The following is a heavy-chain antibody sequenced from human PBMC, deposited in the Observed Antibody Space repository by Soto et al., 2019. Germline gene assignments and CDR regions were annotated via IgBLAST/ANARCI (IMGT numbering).Heavy chain of an antibody. D-gene: IGHD1-1*01. CDR1: GFTFSGSA. J-gene: IGHJ4*02. CDR2: IRSKANSYAT. CDR3: MSYRERR. Sequence: EVQLVESGGGLVQPGGSLKLSCAASGFTFSGSAMHWVRQASGKGLEWVGRIRSKANSYATAYAASVKGRFTISRDDPKNTAYLQMNSLKTEDTAVYYCMSYRERRWGQGTLVTVSS. V-gene: IGHV3-73*01.